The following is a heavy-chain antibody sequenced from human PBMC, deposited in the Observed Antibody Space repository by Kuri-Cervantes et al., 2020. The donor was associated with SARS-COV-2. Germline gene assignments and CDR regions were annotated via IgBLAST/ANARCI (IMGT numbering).Heavy chain of an antibody. V-gene: IGHV4-39*01. J-gene: IGHJ4*02. Sequence: SETLSLTNTVSGGSISSSSYYWGWIRQPPGKGLEWIGSIYYSGSTYYNPSLKSRVTISVDTSKNQFSLKLSSVTAADTAVYYCARGLKEAKHIVVVTAIRETRRFDYWGQGTLVTVSS. D-gene: IGHD2-21*02. CDR1: GGSISSSSYY. CDR3: ARGLKEAKHIVVVTAIRETRRFDY. CDR2: IYYSGST.